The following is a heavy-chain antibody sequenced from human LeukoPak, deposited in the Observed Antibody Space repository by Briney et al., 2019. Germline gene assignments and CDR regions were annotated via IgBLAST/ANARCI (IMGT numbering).Heavy chain of an antibody. Sequence: SETLSLTCNVSGGDFRNYYWTWIRQPAGKGLEWLGRVLFSGTTKQNPSLKSRLTMSVDTARNQFSLKLTSVTAEDTAVYFCARIRGGNRFGHKRHDYGMDVWGQGTTVTVSS. CDR1: GGDFRNYY. CDR3: ARIRGGNRFGHKRHDYGMDV. J-gene: IGHJ6*02. CDR2: VLFSGTT. V-gene: IGHV4-4*07. D-gene: IGHD5-18*01.